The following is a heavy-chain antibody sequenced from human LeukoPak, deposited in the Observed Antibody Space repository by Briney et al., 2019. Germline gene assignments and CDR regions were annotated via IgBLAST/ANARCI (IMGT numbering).Heavy chain of an antibody. J-gene: IGHJ4*02. Sequence: PGGSLRLSCAASGFTLNRSWMNWVRQAPGKGLEWVANMDPSGSQKRYVDSVKGRFTISKDNPGTSLYLEMYSLRAEDTAIYYCAIWTSGNYWGQGTPVTVSS. CDR2: MDPSGSQK. D-gene: IGHD1-1*01. V-gene: IGHV3-7*01. CDR1: GFTLNRSW. CDR3: AIWTSGNY.